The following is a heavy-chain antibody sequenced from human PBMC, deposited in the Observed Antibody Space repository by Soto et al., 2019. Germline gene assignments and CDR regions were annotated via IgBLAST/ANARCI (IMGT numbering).Heavy chain of an antibody. D-gene: IGHD3-10*01. CDR2: ISAYNGNT. J-gene: IGHJ4*02. Sequence: ASVKVSCKASGYTFTSYGISWVRQARGQGLEWMGWISAYNGNTNYAQKLQGRVTMTTDTSTSTAYMELRSLRSDDTAVYYCARDRPSGYYGSGSYYKPPGIRNDYWGQGTLVTVSS. CDR1: GYTFTSYG. CDR3: ARDRPSGYYGSGSYYKPPGIRNDY. V-gene: IGHV1-18*04.